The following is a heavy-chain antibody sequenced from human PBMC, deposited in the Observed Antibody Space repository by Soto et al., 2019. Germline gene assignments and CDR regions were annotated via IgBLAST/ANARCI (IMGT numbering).Heavy chain of an antibody. CDR2: ISYTGST. Sequence: TENLSLTCTVSGGSITSFYWSWIRQTPGKGLEWIGHISYTGSTNYNPSHKSRVTIAVDTSKNQFSLNLTSVTAADTAVYYCAREGNGWYSSDFWGQGALVTVSS. CDR1: GGSITSFY. J-gene: IGHJ4*02. D-gene: IGHD6-19*01. CDR3: AREGNGWYSSDF. V-gene: IGHV4-59*01.